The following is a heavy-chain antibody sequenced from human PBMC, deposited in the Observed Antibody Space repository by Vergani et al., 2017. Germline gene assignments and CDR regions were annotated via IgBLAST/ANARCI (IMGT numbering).Heavy chain of an antibody. J-gene: IGHJ4*02. V-gene: IGHV4-59*01. CDR2: IYYSGST. CDR1: GGSISSYY. CDR3: ARLGYYGSGSYSLLYFDY. D-gene: IGHD3-10*01. Sequence: QVRLEESGPGLVKPSETLSLTCSVSGGSISSYYWSWIRQPPGKGLEWIGYIYYSGSTNYNPSLKSRVTISVDTSKNQFSLKLSSVTAADTAVYYWARLGYYGSGSYSLLYFDYWGQGTLVTVSS.